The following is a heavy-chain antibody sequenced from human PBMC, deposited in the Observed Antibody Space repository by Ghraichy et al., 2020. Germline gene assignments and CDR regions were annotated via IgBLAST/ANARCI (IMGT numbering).Heavy chain of an antibody. CDR3: ARDYNWAFDH. Sequence: GSLNISCAASGFNFNNYAMNWVRQAPGKGLEWVSYISSTSAIYYADSVRGRFTISRDNAKNSLYLQMNSLRDEDAAVYYCARDYNWAFDHWGQGALVTVSS. V-gene: IGHV3-48*02. D-gene: IGHD1-20*01. CDR1: GFNFNNYA. CDR2: ISSTSAI. J-gene: IGHJ4*02.